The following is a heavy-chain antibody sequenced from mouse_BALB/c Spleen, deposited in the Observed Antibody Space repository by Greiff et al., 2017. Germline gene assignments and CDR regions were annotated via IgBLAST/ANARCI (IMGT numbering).Heavy chain of an antibody. CDR2: INPGSGGT. Sequence: QVQLKESGAELVRPGTSVKVSCKASGYAFTNYLIEWVKQRPGQGLEWIGVINPGSGGTNYNEKFKGKATLTADKSSSTAYMQLSSLTSDDSAVYFCARDDYGSLDYWGQGTTLTVSS. CDR1: GYAFTNYL. CDR3: ARDDYGSLDY. J-gene: IGHJ2*01. V-gene: IGHV1-54*01. D-gene: IGHD1-1*01.